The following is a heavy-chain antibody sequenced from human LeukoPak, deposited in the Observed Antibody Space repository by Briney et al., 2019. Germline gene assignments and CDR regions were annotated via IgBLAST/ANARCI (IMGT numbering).Heavy chain of an antibody. Sequence: SETLSLTCAVYGGSFSGYYWSWIRQPPGKGLEWIGEINHSGSTNYNPSPKSRVTISVDTSKNQFSLKLSSVTAADTAVYYCASVNSLLQWLYYWGQGTLVTVSS. CDR1: GGSFSGYY. V-gene: IGHV4-34*01. CDR2: INHSGST. J-gene: IGHJ4*02. D-gene: IGHD6-19*01. CDR3: ASVNSLLQWLYY.